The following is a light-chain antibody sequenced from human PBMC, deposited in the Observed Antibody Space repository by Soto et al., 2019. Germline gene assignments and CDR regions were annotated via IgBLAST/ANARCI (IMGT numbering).Light chain of an antibody. V-gene: IGKV3-20*01. Sequence: EIVLTQSPGTLSLSPGERATLSCRASQSISSSYLAWYQQKPGQAPRLLMYGASSRATGIPDRFSGSGSGTDFILTISRLEAEDFAVYYCQQYGSSPRTFGQGTKVEIK. J-gene: IGKJ1*01. CDR1: QSISSSY. CDR3: QQYGSSPRT. CDR2: GAS.